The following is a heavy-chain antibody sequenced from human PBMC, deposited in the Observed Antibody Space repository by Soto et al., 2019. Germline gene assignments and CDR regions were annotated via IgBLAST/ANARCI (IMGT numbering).Heavy chain of an antibody. J-gene: IGHJ4*02. Sequence: SVKVSCKASGYTFTGYYMHWVRQAPVQGLEWMGWINPNSGGTNYSQKFQGWVTMTRDTSISTAYMELSRLRSDDTAVYYCARDGSRGYSYGYFGYWGQGTLVTVSS. D-gene: IGHD5-18*01. CDR3: ARDGSRGYSYGYFGY. CDR1: GYTFTGYY. CDR2: INPNSGGT. V-gene: IGHV1-2*04.